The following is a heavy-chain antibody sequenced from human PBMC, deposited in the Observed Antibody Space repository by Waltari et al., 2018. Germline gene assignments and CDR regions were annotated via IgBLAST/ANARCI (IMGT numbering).Heavy chain of an antibody. CDR1: GGSLSSSSYY. CDR2: IYYSGST. D-gene: IGHD6-6*01. Sequence: QLQLQESGPGLVKPSETLSLTCTVSGGSLSSSSYYWGWTRQPPGKGLEWIGSIYYSGSTYYNPSLKSRVTISVDTSKNQFSLKLSSVTAADTAVYYCARDKASSATFDYWGQGTLVTVSS. J-gene: IGHJ4*02. V-gene: IGHV4-39*07. CDR3: ARDKASSATFDY.